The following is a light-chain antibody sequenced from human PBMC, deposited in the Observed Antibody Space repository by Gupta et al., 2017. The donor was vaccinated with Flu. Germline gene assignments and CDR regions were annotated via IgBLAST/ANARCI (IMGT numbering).Light chain of an antibody. J-gene: IGKJ2*01. CDR1: QSVNNNS. CDR3: HHKCISVFT. V-gene: IGKV3-20*01. Sequence: RTLCLSPGERATPSCRARQSVNNNSLTWYQHKPGQAPRLLIYGASSSATGVPDRFSGTGSGTAFTLTIRRREPEAFAVYYCHHKCISVFTFGQGTKLEIK. CDR2: GAS.